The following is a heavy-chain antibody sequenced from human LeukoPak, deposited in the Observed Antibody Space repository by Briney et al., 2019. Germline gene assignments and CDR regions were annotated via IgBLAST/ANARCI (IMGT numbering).Heavy chain of an antibody. CDR3: ARLGIAVAGKGLRFDP. Sequence: ASETLSLTCAVSGGSISSSNWWSWVRQPPGKGLEWIGEIYHSGSTNYNPSLKSRVTISVDTSKNQFSLKLSSVAAADTAVYYCARLGIAVAGKGLRFDPWGQGTLVTVSS. D-gene: IGHD6-19*01. V-gene: IGHV4-4*02. CDR2: IYHSGST. CDR1: GGSISSSNW. J-gene: IGHJ5*02.